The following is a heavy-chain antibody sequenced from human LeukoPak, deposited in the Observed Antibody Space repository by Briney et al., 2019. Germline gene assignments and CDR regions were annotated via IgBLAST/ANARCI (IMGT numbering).Heavy chain of an antibody. CDR2: IRSKANSYAT. D-gene: IGHD6-6*01. Sequence: PGGSLRLSCAASGFTFSDYYMDWVRQASGKGLEWVGRIRSKANSYATAYAASVKGRFTVSRDDSKNTAYLQMNSLKTEDTAVYYCTRVAARPSGWGQGTLVTVSS. V-gene: IGHV3-73*01. CDR1: GFTFSDYY. CDR3: TRVAARPSG. J-gene: IGHJ4*02.